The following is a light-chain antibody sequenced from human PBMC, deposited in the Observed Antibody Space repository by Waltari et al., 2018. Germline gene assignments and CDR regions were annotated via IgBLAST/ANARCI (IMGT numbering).Light chain of an antibody. V-gene: IGKV1-27*01. CDR1: QGISNY. J-gene: IGKJ4*01. CDR3: QKYYSPPHT. Sequence: DIQMTPSPSSLSASVGDRVTITCRASQGISNYLAWYQQKPGKVPELLIYGASTLQSWVPSRFSGSGSGTDFTLTISSLQPEEVATYYCQKYYSPPHTFGGGTKVEIK. CDR2: GAS.